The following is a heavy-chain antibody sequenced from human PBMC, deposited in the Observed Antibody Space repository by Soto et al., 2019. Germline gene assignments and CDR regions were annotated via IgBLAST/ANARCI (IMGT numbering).Heavy chain of an antibody. J-gene: IGHJ4*02. CDR1: GYIFTNYY. CDR2: INPNGGST. CDR3: ARGLYPGNK. Sequence: QVRLVQSGAEVKKPGASVKVSCKASGYIFTNYYIHWVRQAPGQGLEWMAIINPNGGSTNCAQEFQGRITLTRDTSTSSAYMALSRLTSEDTAVYYCARGLYPGNKWGKGTLVTVSS. V-gene: IGHV1-46*01.